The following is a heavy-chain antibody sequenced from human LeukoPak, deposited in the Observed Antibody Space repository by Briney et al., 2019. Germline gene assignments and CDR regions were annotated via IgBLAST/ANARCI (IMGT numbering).Heavy chain of an antibody. D-gene: IGHD3-10*01. J-gene: IGHJ4*02. CDR2: IYYSGST. V-gene: IGHV4-39*01. CDR3: ARTRYYYNSRNYGAPYYFDY. Sequence: SETLSLTCAVSGGSISSNSYYWGWIRQPPGKGLEWIGNIYYSGSTYYNPSLKSRVTISVDTSKNQFSLKLSSVTAAGTAVYYCARTRYYYNSRNYGAPYYFDYWGQGTLVTVSS. CDR1: GGSISSNSYY.